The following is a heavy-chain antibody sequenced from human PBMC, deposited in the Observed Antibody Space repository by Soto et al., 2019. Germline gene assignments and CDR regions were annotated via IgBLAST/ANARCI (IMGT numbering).Heavy chain of an antibody. CDR2: VKRKTNGGTT. J-gene: IGHJ4*02. CDR3: ATCYGSGTDCQEDYLAF. V-gene: IGHV3-15*01. Sequence: GGSLRLSCAASGFTFTNAWMSWVRQAPGKGLGWVGRVKRKTNGGTTDYAAPVKDRFNISRDDSKNTLYLQMNNLKTEDTAVYYCATCYGSGTDCQEDYLAFWGQGTPVTVSS. D-gene: IGHD3-10*01. CDR1: GFTFTNAW.